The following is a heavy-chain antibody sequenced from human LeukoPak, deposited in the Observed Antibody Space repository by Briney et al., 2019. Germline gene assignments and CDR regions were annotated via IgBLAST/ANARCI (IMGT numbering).Heavy chain of an antibody. J-gene: IGHJ4*02. Sequence: PGGSLRLSYAASGFTVSSNYMSWVRQAPGKGLEWVSVIYSGGSTYYADSVKGRFTISRDNSKNTLYLQMNSLRAEDTAVYYCAREFVPSYSSGWYDYWGQGTLVTVSS. V-gene: IGHV3-53*01. CDR2: IYSGGST. D-gene: IGHD6-19*01. CDR1: GFTVSSNY. CDR3: AREFVPSYSSGWYDY.